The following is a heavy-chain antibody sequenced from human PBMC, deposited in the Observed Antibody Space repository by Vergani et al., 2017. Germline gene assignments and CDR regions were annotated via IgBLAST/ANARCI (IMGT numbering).Heavy chain of an antibody. J-gene: IGHJ4*02. Sequence: QVQLQQWGAGPLKPSETLSLTCAVYGGSFSGYYWSWIRQPPGKGVEWIGEINHSGSTNYNPSLKSRVTISVDTSKNQFSLKLSSVTAADTAVYYCARGVQRWGVNTPRTIDYWGQGTLVTVSS. CDR1: GGSFSGYY. CDR2: INHSGST. D-gene: IGHD3-16*01. V-gene: IGHV4-34*01. CDR3: ARGVQRWGVNTPRTIDY.